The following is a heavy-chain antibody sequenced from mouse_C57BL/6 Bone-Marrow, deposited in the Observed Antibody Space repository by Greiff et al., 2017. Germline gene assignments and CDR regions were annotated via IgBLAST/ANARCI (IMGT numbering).Heavy chain of an antibody. CDR3: AREDYDGTGYFDV. CDR1: GYSITSGYY. Sequence: EVKLQESGPGLVKPSQSLSLTCSVTGYSITSGYYWNWIRQFPGNKLEWMGYISYDGSNNYNPSLKNRITITRDTSKNQFFLKLNSVTTGDTATYYCAREDYDGTGYFDVWGTGTTVTVSS. V-gene: IGHV3-6*01. D-gene: IGHD2-4*01. J-gene: IGHJ1*03. CDR2: ISYDGSN.